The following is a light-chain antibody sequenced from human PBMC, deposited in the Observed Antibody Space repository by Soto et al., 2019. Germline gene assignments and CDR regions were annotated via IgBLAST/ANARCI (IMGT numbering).Light chain of an antibody. CDR2: GAS. J-gene: IGKJ5*01. CDR1: QSVSSSY. CDR3: QQYGSSIT. V-gene: IGKV3-20*01. Sequence: EVVMTQSPVTLSVSPGDRATLSCRASQSVSSSYLAWYQQKPGQAPRLLIYGASSRATGIPDRFSGSGSGTDFTLTISRLEPEDFAVYYCQQYGSSITFGQGTRLEIK.